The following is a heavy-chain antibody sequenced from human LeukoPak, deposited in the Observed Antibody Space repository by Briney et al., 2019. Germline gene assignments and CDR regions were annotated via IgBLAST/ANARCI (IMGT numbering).Heavy chain of an antibody. CDR2: IYTSGST. Sequence: PSETLSLTCTVSGGSISSGSYYWSWIRQPAGKGLEWIGRIYTSGSTNYNPSLKSRVTISVDTSKNQFSLKLSSVTAADTAVYYCARGARYYDILTGLDYWGQGTLVTVSS. D-gene: IGHD3-9*01. CDR3: ARGARYYDILTGLDY. J-gene: IGHJ4*02. CDR1: GGSISSGSYY. V-gene: IGHV4-61*02.